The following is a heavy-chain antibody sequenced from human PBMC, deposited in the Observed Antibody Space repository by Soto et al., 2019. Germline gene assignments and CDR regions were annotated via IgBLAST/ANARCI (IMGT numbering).Heavy chain of an antibody. CDR1: GFTFDDYA. D-gene: IGHD3-22*01. J-gene: IGHJ4*02. CDR3: AKAYYYDSSGYYYARFYFDY. V-gene: IGHV3-9*01. CDR2: ISWNSGSI. Sequence: TGGSLRLSCAASGFTFDDYAMHWVRQAPGKGLEWVSGISWNSGSIGYADSVKGRFTISRDNAKNSLYLQMNSLRAEDTALYYCAKAYYYDSSGYYYARFYFDYWGQGTLVTVSS.